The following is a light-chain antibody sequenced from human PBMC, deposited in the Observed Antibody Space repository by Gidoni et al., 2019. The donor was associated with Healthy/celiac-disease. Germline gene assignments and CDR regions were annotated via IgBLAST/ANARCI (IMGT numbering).Light chain of an antibody. J-gene: IGKJ5*01. V-gene: IGKV1-33*01. Sequence: DIQMTQSPSSLSASEGDRVTITCQASQDISNYLNWYQQKPGKAPKLLIYDASNLETGVPSRFSGSGSGTDFTFTISSLQPEDIATYYCQQYDNLPITFXQXTRLEIK. CDR3: QQYDNLPIT. CDR1: QDISNY. CDR2: DAS.